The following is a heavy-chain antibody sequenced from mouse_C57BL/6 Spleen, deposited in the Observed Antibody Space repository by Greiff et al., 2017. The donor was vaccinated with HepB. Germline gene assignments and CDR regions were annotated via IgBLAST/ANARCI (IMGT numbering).Heavy chain of an antibody. J-gene: IGHJ2*01. V-gene: IGHV5-6*01. CDR2: ISSGGSYT. D-gene: IGHD1-1*01. CDR1: GFTFSSYG. Sequence: EVQLVESGGDLVKPGGSLKLSCAASGFTFSSYGMSWVRQTPDKRLEWVATISSGGSYTYYPDSVKGRFTISRDNAKNTLYLQMSSLKSEDTAMYYCARRAITTVVGDYWGQGTTLTVSS. CDR3: ARRAITTVVGDY.